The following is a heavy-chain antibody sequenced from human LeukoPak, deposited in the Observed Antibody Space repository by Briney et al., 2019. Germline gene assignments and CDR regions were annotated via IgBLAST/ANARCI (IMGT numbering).Heavy chain of an antibody. CDR3: ATGYSSTRYYFDY. CDR2: IYHSGST. J-gene: IGHJ4*02. V-gene: IGHV4-61*01. Sequence: SETLSLTCTVSGGSISSGSYYWSWIRQPPGKGLEWIGYIYHSGSTNYNPSLKSRVTISADTSKDQFSLKLASVTAADTAVYYCATGYSSTRYYFDYWGQGTLVTVSS. D-gene: IGHD6-13*01. CDR1: GGSISSGSYY.